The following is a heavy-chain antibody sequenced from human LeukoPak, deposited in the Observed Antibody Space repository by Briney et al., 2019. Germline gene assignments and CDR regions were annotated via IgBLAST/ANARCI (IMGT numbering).Heavy chain of an antibody. Sequence: SGGSLRLSCAASGFTVSSNYMSWVRQAPGKGLEWVSSISSSSSYIYYADSVKGRFTISRDNAKNSLYLQMNSLRAEDTAVYYCARDTYDILTGYYKWAFDIWGQGTMVTVSS. CDR1: GFTVSSNY. CDR2: ISSSSSYI. CDR3: ARDTYDILTGYYKWAFDI. D-gene: IGHD3-9*01. J-gene: IGHJ3*02. V-gene: IGHV3-21*06.